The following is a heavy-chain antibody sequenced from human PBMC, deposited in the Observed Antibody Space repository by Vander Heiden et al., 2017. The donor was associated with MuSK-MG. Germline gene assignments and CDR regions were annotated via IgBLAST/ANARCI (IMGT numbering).Heavy chain of an antibody. V-gene: IGHV3-21*01. Sequence: EVQLVESGGGLVKPGGSLRLSCAASAFPFRSYSMNWVRQAPGKGLEWVSSISSSSSYIYYADSVKGRFTISRDNAKNSLYLQMNSLRAEDTAVYYCARDIGYNYYDSGDAFDIWGQGTMVTVSS. CDR2: ISSSSSYI. CDR1: AFPFRSYS. D-gene: IGHD3-22*01. J-gene: IGHJ3*02. CDR3: ARDIGYNYYDSGDAFDI.